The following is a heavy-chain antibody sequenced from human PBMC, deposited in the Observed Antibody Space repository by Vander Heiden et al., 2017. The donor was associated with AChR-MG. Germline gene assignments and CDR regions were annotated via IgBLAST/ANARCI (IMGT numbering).Heavy chain of an antibody. CDR2: IYHSGST. J-gene: IGHJ5*02. CDR1: GGSISSGGYS. CDR3: ARGGSMVRGVIGWFDP. Sequence: QLQLQESGSGLVKPSQTLSLTCAVPGGSISSGGYSWSWIRQPPGKGLEWIGYIYHSGSTYYNPSLKSRVTISVDRSKNQFSLKLSSVTAADTAVYYCARGGSMVRGVIGWFDPWGQGTLVTVSS. V-gene: IGHV4-30-2*01. D-gene: IGHD3-10*01.